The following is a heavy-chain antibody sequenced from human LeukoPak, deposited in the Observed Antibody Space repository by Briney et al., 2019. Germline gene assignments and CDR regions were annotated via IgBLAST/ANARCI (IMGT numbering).Heavy chain of an antibody. J-gene: IGHJ4*02. CDR1: GFTFSSYA. D-gene: IGHD6-13*01. Sequence: GGSLRLSCAASGFTFSSYALSWVRQAPGKGLEWVSAISGSGGTTYYADSVKGRFTTSRDNSNNTLFLQMKTLRVEDTGIYYCAKDRSSAAGWDWGQGTLVTVSS. CDR2: ISGSGGTT. V-gene: IGHV3-23*01. CDR3: AKDRSSAAGWD.